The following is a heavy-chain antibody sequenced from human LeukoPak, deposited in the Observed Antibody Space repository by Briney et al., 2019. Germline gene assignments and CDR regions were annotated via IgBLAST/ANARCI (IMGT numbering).Heavy chain of an antibody. J-gene: IGHJ4*02. V-gene: IGHV1-46*01. CDR1: GYTFSRYH. CDR3: ARMTTGVLDY. CDR2: INPSGSSA. D-gene: IGHD1-1*01. Sequence: ASVKVSCKASGYTFSRYHMSWVRQAPGQGLEWMGIINPSGSSASYTQKFQGRVTMTRDTSTSTVYLDLSSLRSEETAVYYCARMTTGVLDYWGQGTLVTVSS.